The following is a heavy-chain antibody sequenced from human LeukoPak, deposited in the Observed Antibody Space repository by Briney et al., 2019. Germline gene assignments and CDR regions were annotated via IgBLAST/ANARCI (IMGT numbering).Heavy chain of an antibody. Sequence: GGSLRLSCAASGFTFSSYWPHWVRQAPGKGLVWVSRINPDGSSTSCADSAKGRFTISRDNAKNTLYLQLNSLRADDTAVYYCARAGYYRFDYWGQGTVVTVSS. D-gene: IGHD2-15*01. J-gene: IGHJ4*02. CDR1: GFTFSSYW. CDR2: INPDGSST. V-gene: IGHV3-74*01. CDR3: ARAGYYRFDY.